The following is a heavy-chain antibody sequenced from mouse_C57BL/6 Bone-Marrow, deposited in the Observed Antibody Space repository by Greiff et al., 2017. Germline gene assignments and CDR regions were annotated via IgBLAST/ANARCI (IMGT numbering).Heavy chain of an antibody. V-gene: IGHV1-69*01. Sequence: VQLQQPGAELVMPGASVKLSCKASGYTFTSYWMHWVKQRPGQGLEWIGEIDPSDSYTNYNQKFKGKSTLTVDKSSSTAYMQLSSLTSEHSAVYDCAREGNWVLCDYWGQGTTLTVSS. D-gene: IGHD4-1*01. CDR2: IDPSDSYT. CDR1: GYTFTSYW. CDR3: AREGNWVLCDY. J-gene: IGHJ2*01.